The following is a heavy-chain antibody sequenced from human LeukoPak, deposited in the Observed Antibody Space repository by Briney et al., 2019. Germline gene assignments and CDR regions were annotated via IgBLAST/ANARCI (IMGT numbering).Heavy chain of an antibody. J-gene: IGHJ4*02. CDR3: ATPAGLYNWNDPFDY. CDR2: IIPIFGTA. Sequence: SVKVSCKASGYTFTSYYMHWVRQAPGQGLEWMGGIIPIFGTANYAQKFQGRVTITADESTSTAYMELSSLRSEDTAVYYCATPAGLYNWNDPFDYWGQGTLVTVSS. V-gene: IGHV1-69*13. CDR1: GYTFTSYY. D-gene: IGHD1-1*01.